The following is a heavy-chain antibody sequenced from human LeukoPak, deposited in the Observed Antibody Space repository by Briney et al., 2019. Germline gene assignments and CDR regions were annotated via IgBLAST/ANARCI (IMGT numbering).Heavy chain of an antibody. V-gene: IGHV4-59*01. J-gene: IGHJ4*02. CDR1: GASISGFY. CDR3: ARVYGYNLYYFDY. D-gene: IGHD5-24*01. CDR2: IHNSGNT. Sequence: SETLSLTCTVSGASISGFYWSWIRQPPGKALEWIGYIHNSGNTNYNPSLKSRVTISVDTSKKQFSLKLSSVTAADTAVYYCARVYGYNLYYFDYWGQGTLATVSS.